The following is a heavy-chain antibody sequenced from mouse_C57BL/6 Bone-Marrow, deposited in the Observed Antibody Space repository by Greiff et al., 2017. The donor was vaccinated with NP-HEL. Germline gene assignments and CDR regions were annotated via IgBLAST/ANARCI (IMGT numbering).Heavy chain of an antibody. Sequence: EVKLMESGGGLVKPGGSLKLSCAASGFTFSSYAMSWVRQTPEKRLEWVATISDGGSYTYYPDNVKGRFTISRDNAKNNLYLQMSHLKSEDTAMYYCARKALRSYYFDDWGKGTTLTVSS. CDR3: ARKALRSYYFDD. D-gene: IGHD1-1*01. CDR1: GFTFSSYA. CDR2: ISDGGSYT. V-gene: IGHV5-4*03. J-gene: IGHJ2*01.